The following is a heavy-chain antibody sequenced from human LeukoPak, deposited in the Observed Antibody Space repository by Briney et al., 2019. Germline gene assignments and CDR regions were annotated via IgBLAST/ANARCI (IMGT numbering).Heavy chain of an antibody. D-gene: IGHD1-1*01. CDR3: ARARRWNAAVEGWWFDP. CDR2: IYYSGST. J-gene: IGHJ5*02. CDR1: DYSISSGFY. V-gene: IGHV4-61*01. Sequence: ASETLSLTCTVTDYSISSGFYWGRIRQPPGKGLEWIGYIYYSGSTNYNPSLKSRVTISVDTSKNQFSLKLSSVTAADTAVYYCARARRWNAAVEGWWFDPWGQGTLVTVSS.